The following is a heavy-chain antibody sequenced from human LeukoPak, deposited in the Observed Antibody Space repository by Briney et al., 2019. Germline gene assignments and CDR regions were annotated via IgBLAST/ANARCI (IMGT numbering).Heavy chain of an antibody. CDR2: IIPSLDIA. J-gene: IGHJ6*02. V-gene: IGHV1-69*04. Sequence: SVKVSCKASGATFNNYVVTWVRQAPGQGLGWMGMIIPSLDIAKYAQKSQGSVTITADKSTSTAYMELRSLRSEDTAVYYCARGFGGSSGSSDYYGMDVWGQGTTVTVSS. D-gene: IGHD6-19*01. CDR3: ARGFGGSSGSSDYYGMDV. CDR1: GATFNNYV.